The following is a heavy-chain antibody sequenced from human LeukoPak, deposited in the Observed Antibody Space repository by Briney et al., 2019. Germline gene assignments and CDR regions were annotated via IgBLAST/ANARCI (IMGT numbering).Heavy chain of an antibody. CDR2: IYSGGST. CDR1: GFSVSSNY. D-gene: IGHD1-26*01. CDR3: ARDPYSGNYGNYYYYYMDV. J-gene: IGHJ6*03. V-gene: IGHV3-53*01. Sequence: PGGSLRLSCEASGFSVSSNYMTWVRQAPGKGLEWVSVIYSGGSTYYADSVKGRFIISRDNAKNSLYLQMNSLGPEDTAVYYCARDPYSGNYGNYYYYYMDVWGKGTTVTISS.